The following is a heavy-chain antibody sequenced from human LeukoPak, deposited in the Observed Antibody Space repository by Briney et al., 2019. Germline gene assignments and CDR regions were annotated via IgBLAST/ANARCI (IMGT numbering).Heavy chain of an antibody. CDR3: ARDRIWSSGWYDGAFDI. CDR1: GGSISSGGYY. Sequence: PSETLSLTCAVSGGSISSGGYYWSWIRQHPGKGLEWIGYIYYSGSTYYNPSLKSRVTISVDTSKNQFSLKLSSVTAADTAVYYCARDRIWSSGWYDGAFDIWGQGTMVTVSS. D-gene: IGHD6-19*01. J-gene: IGHJ3*02. V-gene: IGHV4-31*11. CDR2: IYYSGST.